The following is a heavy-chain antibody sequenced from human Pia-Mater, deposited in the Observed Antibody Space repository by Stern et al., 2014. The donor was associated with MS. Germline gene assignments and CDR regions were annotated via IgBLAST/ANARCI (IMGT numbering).Heavy chain of an antibody. CDR1: GYTFTGYY. CDR3: ARSNYCSGGSCYYYYGMDV. J-gene: IGHJ6*02. CDR2: IYPNSGGK. D-gene: IGHD2-15*01. V-gene: IGHV1-2*06. Sequence: QVQLVQSGAEVKKPGASVKVSCKASGYTFTGYYMHWVRQAPGQGLEWMGRIYPNSGGKNYAQKIQGRATMTRDTSISTAYMELSRLRSDDTAVYYCARSNYCSGGSCYYYYGMDVWGQGTTVTVSS.